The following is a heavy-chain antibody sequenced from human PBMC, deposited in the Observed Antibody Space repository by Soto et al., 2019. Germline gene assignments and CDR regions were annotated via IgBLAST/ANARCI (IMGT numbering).Heavy chain of an antibody. CDR1: GGSISPHY. D-gene: IGHD3-22*01. CDR3: ARGSYYSDSSGYFLDS. J-gene: IGHJ4*02. V-gene: IGHV4-59*11. CDR2: IYYSGST. Sequence: SETLSLTCTVSGGSISPHYWSWIRQAPGKGLEWIAYIYYSGSTNSNPSLKSRVTISLDTSNYQFSLKLSSVTAADTAVYYCARGSYYSDSSGYFLDSWGQGTLVTVSS.